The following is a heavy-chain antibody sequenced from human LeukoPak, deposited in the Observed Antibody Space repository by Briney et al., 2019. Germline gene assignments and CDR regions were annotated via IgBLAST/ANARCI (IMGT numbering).Heavy chain of an antibody. CDR2: INHSGST. CDR1: GGSFSGYY. V-gene: IGHV4-34*01. CDR3: ARSPRGYSSSWNWFDP. Sequence: SETLSLTCAVYGGSFSGYYWSWIRQPPGKGLEWIGEINHSGSTNYSPSLKSRVTISVDTSKNQFSLKLSSVTAADTAVYYCARSPRGYSSSWNWFDPWGQGTLVTVSS. J-gene: IGHJ5*02. D-gene: IGHD6-13*01.